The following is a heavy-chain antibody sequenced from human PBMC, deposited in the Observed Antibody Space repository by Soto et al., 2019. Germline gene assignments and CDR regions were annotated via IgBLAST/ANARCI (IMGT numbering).Heavy chain of an antibody. CDR3: ARDAYCTNGVCRPTGMDV. V-gene: IGHV1-69*13. D-gene: IGHD2-8*01. CDR2: IIPIFGTA. Sequence: SVKVSCKASGVTFSSYAISWVRQAPGQGLEWMGGIIPIFGTANYAQKFQGRVTITADESTSTAYMELSSLRSEDTAVYYCARDAYCTNGVCRPTGMDVWGQGTTVTVSS. J-gene: IGHJ6*02. CDR1: GVTFSSYA.